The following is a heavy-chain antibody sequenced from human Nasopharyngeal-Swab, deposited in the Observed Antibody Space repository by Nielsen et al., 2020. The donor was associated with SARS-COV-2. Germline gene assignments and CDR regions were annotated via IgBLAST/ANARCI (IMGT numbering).Heavy chain of an antibody. Sequence: GESLKISCAASGFTFSSYSMNWVRQAPGKGLEWVSYISSSSSTIYYADSVKGRFTISRDNAKNSLYLQMNSLRDEDTAVYYCARDWALGGYDTGSGYWGQGTLVTVSS. J-gene: IGHJ4*02. CDR3: ARDWALGGYDTGSGY. V-gene: IGHV3-48*02. D-gene: IGHD5-12*01. CDR2: ISSSSSTI. CDR1: GFTFSSYS.